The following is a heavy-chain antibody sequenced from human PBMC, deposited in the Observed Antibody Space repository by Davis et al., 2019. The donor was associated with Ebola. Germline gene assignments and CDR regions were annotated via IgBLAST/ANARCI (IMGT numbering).Heavy chain of an antibody. CDR2: IKQDGSEK. CDR1: GFTFSDYW. V-gene: IGHV3-7*03. CDR3: AKGIQTGLDYFDY. D-gene: IGHD5-18*01. J-gene: IGHJ4*02. Sequence: GESLKISCAASGFTFSDYWMTWVRQAPGKGLEWVANIKQDGSEKYYVDSVKCRFTISRDNAKNSLYLQMNSLRAEDMAVYYCAKGIQTGLDYFDYWGQGTLVTVSS.